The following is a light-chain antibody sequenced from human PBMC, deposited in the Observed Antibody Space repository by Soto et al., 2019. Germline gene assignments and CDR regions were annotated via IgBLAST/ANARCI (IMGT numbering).Light chain of an antibody. J-gene: IGLJ2*01. CDR1: SSNIGTNT. V-gene: IGLV1-44*01. Sequence: QSVLTQPPSVSGTPGQRVTISCSGSSSNIGTNTVNWYKQVPGTAPTLLIYTDHQRPAGVPDRFSGSKSGTSASLAISWLQSEDEADYYCAAWDGSLNVVLFGGGTKLTVL. CDR2: TDH. CDR3: AAWDGSLNVVL.